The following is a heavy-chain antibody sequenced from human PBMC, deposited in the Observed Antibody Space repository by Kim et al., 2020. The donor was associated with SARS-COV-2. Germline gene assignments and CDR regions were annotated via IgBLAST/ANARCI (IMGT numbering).Heavy chain of an antibody. V-gene: IGHV1-8*01. CDR3: ARGPARYFDWLLTGTSPNFDY. D-gene: IGHD3-9*01. CDR2: MNPNSGDT. Sequence: ASVKVSCKASGYTFTSYDINWVRQATGQGLEWMGWMNPNSGDTGYAQKFQGRVTMTRNASISTAYMELSSLRSEDTAVYYCARGPARYFDWLLTGTSPNFDYWGQGTLVTVSS. J-gene: IGHJ4*02. CDR1: GYTFTSYD.